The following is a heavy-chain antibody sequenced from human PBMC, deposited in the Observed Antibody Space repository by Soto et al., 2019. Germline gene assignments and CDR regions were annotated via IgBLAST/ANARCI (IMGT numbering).Heavy chain of an antibody. J-gene: IGHJ5*02. CDR2: INPSGGST. Sequence: QVQLVQSGAEVKKPGASVKVSCKASGYTFTSYYMHWVRQAPGQGLEWMGIINPSGGSTSYAQKFQDVVTMTRDTSTSTVYMELSGLRSEDTAVYYCARGPRGIAAAINWFDPWGQGTLVTVSS. CDR3: ARGPRGIAAAINWFDP. V-gene: IGHV1-46*03. CDR1: GYTFTSYY. D-gene: IGHD6-13*01.